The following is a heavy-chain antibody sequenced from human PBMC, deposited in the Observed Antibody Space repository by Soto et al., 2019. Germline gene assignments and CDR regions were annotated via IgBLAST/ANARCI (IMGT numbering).Heavy chain of an antibody. CDR3: VRPRYDDSGTPFDY. CDR1: GFTFSSYW. CDR2: IDGDGSIT. D-gene: IGHD3-22*01. J-gene: IGHJ4*02. Sequence: EVQLVESGGGLVQPGGSLRLSCAASGFTFSSYWLHWVRQAPGKGLVWVSQIDGDGSITTYADSVKGRFTISRDNAKNTLFLQLNSLRAEDTAIYYCVRPRYDDSGTPFDYCGQGTLVTVSS. V-gene: IGHV3-74*01.